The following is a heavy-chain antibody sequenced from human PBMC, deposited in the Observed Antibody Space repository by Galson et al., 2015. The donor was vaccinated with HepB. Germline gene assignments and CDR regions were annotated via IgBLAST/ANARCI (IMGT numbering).Heavy chain of an antibody. J-gene: IGHJ4*02. D-gene: IGHD6-13*01. Sequence: CAISGDSVSSNSAAWNWIRQSPSRGLEWLGRTYYRSKWYNDYAVSVKSRITINPDTSKNQSSLQLNSVTPEDTAVYYCARVATWAAADYLDYWGQGTLVTVSS. V-gene: IGHV6-1*01. CDR1: GDSVSSNSAA. CDR3: ARVATWAAADYLDY. CDR2: TYYRSKWYN.